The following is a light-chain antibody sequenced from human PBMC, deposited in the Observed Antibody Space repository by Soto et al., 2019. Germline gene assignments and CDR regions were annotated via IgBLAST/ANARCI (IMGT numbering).Light chain of an antibody. V-gene: IGKV3-11*01. CDR2: DAS. Sequence: EIVLTQSPATLSLSPGERVTLSCRASQSVSSSLAWYQQKPGQAPRLLIYDASNRATGIPARFSGSGSGTDFTLTISSLEPEDFAVYYCQQRGNFGPETKVDIK. CDR3: QQRGN. J-gene: IGKJ3*01. CDR1: QSVSSS.